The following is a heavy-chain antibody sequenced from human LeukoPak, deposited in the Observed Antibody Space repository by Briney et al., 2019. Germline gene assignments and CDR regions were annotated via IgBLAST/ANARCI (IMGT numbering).Heavy chain of an antibody. CDR1: GYTFSSYD. CDR3: ARGIVDSGWYFQGDDAFDI. Sequence: ASVKVSCKASGYTFSSYDINWVRQATGQGLEWRGRMNPNKGNTDYAQKFQGRVTFTRNTSISTAYMELSSLTSEDTAVYYCARGIVDSGWYFQGDDAFDIWGQGTMVTVSS. CDR2: MNPNKGNT. D-gene: IGHD6-19*01. V-gene: IGHV1-8*01. J-gene: IGHJ3*02.